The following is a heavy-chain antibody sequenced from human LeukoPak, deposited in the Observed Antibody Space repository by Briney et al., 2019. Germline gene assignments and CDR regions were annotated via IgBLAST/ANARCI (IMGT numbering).Heavy chain of an antibody. D-gene: IGHD1-26*01. Sequence: LPGGSLRLSCAASGCTFSSYAMSWVRQAPGKGLEWVSAISGSGGSTYYADSVKGRFTISRDNSKNTLYLQMNSLRAEDTAVYYCAKESYSGSYWYDYWGQGTLVTVSS. J-gene: IGHJ4*02. V-gene: IGHV3-23*01. CDR3: AKESYSGSYWYDY. CDR2: ISGSGGST. CDR1: GCTFSSYA.